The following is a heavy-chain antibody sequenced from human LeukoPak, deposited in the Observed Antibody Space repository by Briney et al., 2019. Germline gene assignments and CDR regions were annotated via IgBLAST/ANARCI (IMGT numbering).Heavy chain of an antibody. CDR1: GYSFTSYW. CDR3: ARLVGSSRNFDY. CDR2: IYPGDSDT. D-gene: IGHD6-13*01. Sequence: GESLKISCMGSGYSFTSYWIGWVRQIPGKGLEWMGIIYPGDSDTRYSPSFQGQVTISADKSISTAYLQWSSLKASATAMYCCARLVGSSRNFDYWGQGTLVTVSS. V-gene: IGHV5-51*01. J-gene: IGHJ4*02.